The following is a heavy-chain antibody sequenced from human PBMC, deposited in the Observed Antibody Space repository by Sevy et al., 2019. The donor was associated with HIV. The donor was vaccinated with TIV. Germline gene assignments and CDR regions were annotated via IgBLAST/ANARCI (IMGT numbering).Heavy chain of an antibody. Sequence: GGSLRLSCAVSGFSFDSYGMTWVRQAPGKGLEWVSAISGSGTRTYYADSVKGRFIISRDNSKNSLYLQMNSLRAEDTAVYYCARCWKSLGESYYYYGMDVWGQGTTVTVSS. V-gene: IGHV3-23*01. D-gene: IGHD1-1*01. CDR2: ISGSGTRT. CDR1: GFSFDSYG. J-gene: IGHJ6*02. CDR3: ARCWKSLGESYYYYGMDV.